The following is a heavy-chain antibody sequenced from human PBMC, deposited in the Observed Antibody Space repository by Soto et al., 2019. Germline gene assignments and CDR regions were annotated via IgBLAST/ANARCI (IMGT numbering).Heavy chain of an antibody. CDR3: ARGRLYYYGSGSYYNGAGYYYYYGMDV. V-gene: IGHV4-34*01. CDR2: INHSGST. D-gene: IGHD3-10*01. CDR1: GGSFSGYY. J-gene: IGHJ6*02. Sequence: SETLSLTCAVYGGSFSGYYWSWIRQPPGKGLEWIGEINHSGSTNYNPSLKSRVTISVDTSKNQFSLKLSSVTAADTAVYYCARGRLYYYGSGSYYNGAGYYYYYGMDVWGQGTTVT.